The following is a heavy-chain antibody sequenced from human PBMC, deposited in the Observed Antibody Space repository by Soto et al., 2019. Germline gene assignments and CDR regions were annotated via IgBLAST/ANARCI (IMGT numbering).Heavy chain of an antibody. V-gene: IGHV3-23*01. Sequence: GGSLRLSCAASGFTFSSYGMHWVRQAPGKGLEWVAVISGSGGSTYYADSVKGRFTISRDNSKNTLYLQMNSLRAEDTAVYYCAKDGGEGFLEWLLPPYYYLDVWGKGTTVTVSS. J-gene: IGHJ6*03. D-gene: IGHD3-3*01. CDR2: ISGSGGST. CDR1: GFTFSSYG. CDR3: AKDGGEGFLEWLLPPYYYLDV.